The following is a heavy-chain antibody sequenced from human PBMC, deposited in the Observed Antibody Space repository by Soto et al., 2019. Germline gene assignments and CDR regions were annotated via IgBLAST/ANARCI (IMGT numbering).Heavy chain of an antibody. CDR3: ARRGVDRYYYYMDV. V-gene: IGHV1-2*04. D-gene: IGHD3-10*01. J-gene: IGHJ6*03. CDR2: INPNSGGT. CDR1: GYTFTGYY. Sequence: VKVSCKASGYTFTGYYMHWVRQAPGQGLEWMGWINPNSGGTNYAQKFQGWVTMTRDTSISTACMELSRLRSDDTAVYYCARRGVDRYYYYMDVWGKGTTVTVSS.